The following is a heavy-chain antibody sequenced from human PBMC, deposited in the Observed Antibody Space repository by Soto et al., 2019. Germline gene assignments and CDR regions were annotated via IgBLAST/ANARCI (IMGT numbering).Heavy chain of an antibody. V-gene: IGHV1-69*13. J-gene: IGHJ6*02. CDR3: ARGSGSYYNQDYYYYSGMDV. CDR1: GGTFSSYA. D-gene: IGHD3-10*01. Sequence: SVKVSCKASGGTFSSYAISWVRQAPGQGLEWMGGIIPIFGTANYAQKFQGRVTITADESTSTAYMELSSLRSEDTAVYYCARGSGSYYNQDYYYYSGMDVWGQGTTVTVSS. CDR2: IIPIFGTA.